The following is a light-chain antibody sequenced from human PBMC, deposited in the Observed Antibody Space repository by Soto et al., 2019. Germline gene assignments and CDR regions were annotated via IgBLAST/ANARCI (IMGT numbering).Light chain of an antibody. V-gene: IGLV1-40*01. Sequence: QSVLTQPPSVSGAPGQRVTISCTGSSSNIGAGYDVHWYQQLPGTAPKLLIYGNSNRPSGVPDRFSGSKSGTSASLAITGLHADDEADYYCQSYDSSLSGDVVFGGGTKVTVL. CDR2: GNS. J-gene: IGLJ2*01. CDR3: QSYDSSLSGDVV. CDR1: SSNIGAGYD.